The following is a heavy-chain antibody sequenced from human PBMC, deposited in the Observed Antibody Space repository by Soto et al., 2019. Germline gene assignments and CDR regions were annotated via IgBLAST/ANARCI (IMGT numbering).Heavy chain of an antibody. D-gene: IGHD3-16*01. J-gene: IGHJ6*02. Sequence: QVQLVQSGDEVKKPGASVKVSCKASGYIFVNYGIAWVRQAPGQGLEWMGWISPYNGNTHYATKVQGRLTMTTDTSTSTAYMDLGSLTSDDTAVYYCAMGDNYVTPTPQDVWGQATTVTVSS. V-gene: IGHV1-18*01. CDR1: GYIFVNYG. CDR2: ISPYNGNT. CDR3: AMGDNYVTPTPQDV.